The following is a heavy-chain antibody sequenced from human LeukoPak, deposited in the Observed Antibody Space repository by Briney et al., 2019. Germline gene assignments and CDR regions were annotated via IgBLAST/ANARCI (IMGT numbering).Heavy chain of an antibody. CDR1: GFTVSSNY. J-gene: IGHJ3*01. V-gene: IGHV3-53*01. Sequence: GGSLRLSCAASGFTVSSNYMSWVRQAPGKGLEWVSVIYSGGSTYYADSVKGRFTISRDNSKNTLYLHMNSLRAEDAAVYYCANNRYSSRWRGAFDVWGQGTMVTVSS. CDR2: IYSGGST. CDR3: ANNRYSSRWRGAFDV. D-gene: IGHD6-13*01.